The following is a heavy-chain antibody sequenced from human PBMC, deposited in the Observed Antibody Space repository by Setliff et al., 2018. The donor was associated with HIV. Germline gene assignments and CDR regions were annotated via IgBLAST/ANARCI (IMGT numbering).Heavy chain of an antibody. Sequence: PSETLSLTCAVYGGSFSGYCWSWIRQPPGKGLEWIGEIQHSGRINYNPSLRSRVTTSVDTSKNQFSLRLRSVTAADTAVYYCAQLGMVDDFDYWGQGTLVTVSS. CDR1: GGSFSGYC. D-gene: IGHD1-1*01. V-gene: IGHV4-34*01. J-gene: IGHJ4*02. CDR2: IQHSGRI. CDR3: AQLGMVDDFDY.